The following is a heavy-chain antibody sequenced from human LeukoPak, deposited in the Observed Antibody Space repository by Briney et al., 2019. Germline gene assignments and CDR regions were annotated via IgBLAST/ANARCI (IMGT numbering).Heavy chain of an antibody. CDR1: GYTFTGYY. V-gene: IGHV1-2*02. J-gene: IGHJ6*03. CDR3: ARAGARGYSYGDYYYYYMDV. Sequence: ASVKVSCKASGYTFTGYYMHWVRQAPGQRLEWMAWINPNSGGTNYAQKFQGRVTMTRDTSISTAYMELSRLRSDDTAVYYCARAGARGYSYGDYYYYYMDVWGKGTTVTVSS. D-gene: IGHD5-18*01. CDR2: INPNSGGT.